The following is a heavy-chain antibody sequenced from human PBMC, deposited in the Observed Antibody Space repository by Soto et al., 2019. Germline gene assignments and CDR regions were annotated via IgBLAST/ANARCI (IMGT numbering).Heavy chain of an antibody. V-gene: IGHV3-30-3*01. J-gene: IGHJ4*02. CDR1: GFTFSSYA. CDR2: ISYDGSNK. D-gene: IGHD6-13*01. CDR3: ARDTLPLRSSSWTFXY. Sequence: GGSLRLSCAASGFTFSSYAMHWVRQAPGKGLEWVAVISYDGSNKYYADSVKGRFTISRDNSKNTLYLQMNSLRAEDTAVYYCARDTLPLRSSSWTFXYWGQGTLVTVSS.